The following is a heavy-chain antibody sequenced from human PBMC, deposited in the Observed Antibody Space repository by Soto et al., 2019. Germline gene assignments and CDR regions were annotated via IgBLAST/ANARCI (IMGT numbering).Heavy chain of an antibody. CDR3: ARDASSSDYDAFDI. D-gene: IGHD6-6*01. Sequence: PGGSLRLSCAASGFTFSSYWMSWVRQAPGKGLEWVANIKQDGSEKYYVDSVKGRFTISRDNAKNSLYLQMNSLRAEDTAVYYCARDASSSDYDAFDIWGQGTMVTVSS. V-gene: IGHV3-7*01. J-gene: IGHJ3*02. CDR1: GFTFSSYW. CDR2: IKQDGSEK.